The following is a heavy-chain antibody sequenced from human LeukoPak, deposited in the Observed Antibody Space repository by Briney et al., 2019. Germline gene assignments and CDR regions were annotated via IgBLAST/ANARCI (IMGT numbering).Heavy chain of an antibody. Sequence: KPSETVSLTCTVSGGSISAYYWSWIRQPAGKGLEWIGRIYTSGSTNYNPSLKSRVTMSLDTSKNQFSLKLSSVTAADTAVYYCARGIYCSSTTCYYYCYYMVVWGKESTDTVSS. CDR3: ARGIYCSSTTCYYYCYYMVV. D-gene: IGHD2-2*01. V-gene: IGHV4-4*07. J-gene: IGHJ6*03. CDR2: IYTSGST. CDR1: GGSISAYY.